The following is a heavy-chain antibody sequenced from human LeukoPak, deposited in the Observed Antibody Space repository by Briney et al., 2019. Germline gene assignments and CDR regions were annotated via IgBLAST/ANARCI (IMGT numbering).Heavy chain of an antibody. Sequence: SETLSLTCTVSGGSISSYYWSWIRQPPGKGLEWIGYIYYSGSTNYNPSLKSRVTISVDTSKNQFSLKLSSVTAADTAVYYCAGIAAAGPCHYWGQGTPVTVSS. CDR3: AGIAAAGPCHY. D-gene: IGHD6-13*01. CDR1: GGSISSYY. CDR2: IYYSGST. V-gene: IGHV4-59*08. J-gene: IGHJ4*02.